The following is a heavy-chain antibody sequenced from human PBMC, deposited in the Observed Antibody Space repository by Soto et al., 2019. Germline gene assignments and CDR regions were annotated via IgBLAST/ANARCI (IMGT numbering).Heavy chain of an antibody. CDR1: GDSINNYF. V-gene: IGHV4-59*01. D-gene: IGHD5-18*01. CDR2: ISYSGST. CDR3: ARARQRDTGRGLDV. Sequence: TSETLSLTCTISGDSINNYFWNWIRQTPGKGLEWIGYISYSGSTSYNPSLQSRVTISSDTSKNHFSLKLSSVTAADTAVYYCARARQRDTGRGLDVWGQGTTVTVS. J-gene: IGHJ6*02.